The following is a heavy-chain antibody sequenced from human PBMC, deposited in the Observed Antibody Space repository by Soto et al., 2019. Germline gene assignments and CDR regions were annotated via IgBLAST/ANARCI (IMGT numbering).Heavy chain of an antibody. J-gene: IGHJ4*02. CDR3: ARSYDGGHYYGYYFDY. Sequence: SETLSLTCTVSGGSISGSAHYWSWIRQPPGKGLEWIGYIYNSGSTYYNPSLKSRVIISVDTSKNQISLKLSSVTAADTAVYYCARSYDGGHYYGYYFDYWGQGTLVTVSS. V-gene: IGHV4-30-4*01. D-gene: IGHD3-22*01. CDR2: IYNSGST. CDR1: GGSISGSAHY.